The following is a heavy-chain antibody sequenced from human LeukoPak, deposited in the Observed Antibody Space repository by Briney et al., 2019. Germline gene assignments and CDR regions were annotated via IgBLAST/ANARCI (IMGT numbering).Heavy chain of an antibody. V-gene: IGHV3-7*01. Sequence: GGSLRLSCAASGFTFSNYGVSWLRQAPGKGLEWVANIKQDGSEKYYVDSVKGRFTISRDNAKNSLYLQMNSLRAEDTAVYYCARFKGELPDPYNWFDPWGQGTLVTVSS. D-gene: IGHD1-26*01. CDR2: IKQDGSEK. CDR3: ARFKGELPDPYNWFDP. CDR1: GFTFSNYG. J-gene: IGHJ5*02.